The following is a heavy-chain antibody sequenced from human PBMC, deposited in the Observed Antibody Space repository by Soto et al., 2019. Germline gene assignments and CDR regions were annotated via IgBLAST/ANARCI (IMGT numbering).Heavy chain of an antibody. CDR1: GGTFSSYA. CDR3: ARDETTVTPRDENGAYYYYYGMDV. Sequence: SVKVSCKASGGTFSSYAISWVRQAPGQGLEWMGGIIPIFGTANYAQKFQGRVTITADESTSTAYMELSGLRSEDTAVYYCARDETTVTPRDENGAYYYYYGMDVWGQGTTVTVSS. V-gene: IGHV1-69*13. D-gene: IGHD4-4*01. CDR2: IIPIFGTA. J-gene: IGHJ6*02.